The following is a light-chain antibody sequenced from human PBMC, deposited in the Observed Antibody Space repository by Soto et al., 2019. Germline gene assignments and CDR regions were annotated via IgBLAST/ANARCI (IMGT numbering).Light chain of an antibody. Sequence: QSALTQPPSASGSPGQSVTISCTGTTSDVGGYKYVSWYQQHPGKAPKLMIFEVNKRPSGVPDRFSGSRSGNTASLTVSGLQAADEADYYCSSYAGINNLGVFGTGTKLTAL. J-gene: IGLJ1*01. CDR1: TSDVGGYKY. CDR3: SSYAGINNLGV. V-gene: IGLV2-8*01. CDR2: EVN.